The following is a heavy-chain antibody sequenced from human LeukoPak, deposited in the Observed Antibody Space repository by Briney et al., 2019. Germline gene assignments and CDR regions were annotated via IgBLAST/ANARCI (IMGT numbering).Heavy chain of an antibody. J-gene: IGHJ6*03. CDR1: GGTFSRYA. CDR2: IIPIFGTA. Sequence: SVKVSCKASGGTFSRYAISWMRQAPGQGLEWMGGIIPIFGTANYAQKFQGRVTITTDESTSTAYMELSSLRSEDTAVYYCARALLDYYYYYMDVWGKGTTVTVSS. CDR3: ARALLDYYYYYMDV. V-gene: IGHV1-69*05.